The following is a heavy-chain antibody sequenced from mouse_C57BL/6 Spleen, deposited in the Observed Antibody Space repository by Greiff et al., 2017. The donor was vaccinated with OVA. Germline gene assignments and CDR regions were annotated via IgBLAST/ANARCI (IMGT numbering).Heavy chain of an antibody. J-gene: IGHJ4*01. CDR1: GYAFSSYW. CDR3: AREVYGSSYLYAMDY. V-gene: IGHV1-80*01. D-gene: IGHD1-1*01. Sequence: VQLQQSGAELVKPGASVKISCKASGYAFSSYWMNWVKQRPGKGLEWIGQIYPGDGDTNYNGKFKGKATLTADKSSSTAYMQLSSLTSEDSAVYFCAREVYGSSYLYAMDYWGQGTSVTVSS. CDR2: IYPGDGDT.